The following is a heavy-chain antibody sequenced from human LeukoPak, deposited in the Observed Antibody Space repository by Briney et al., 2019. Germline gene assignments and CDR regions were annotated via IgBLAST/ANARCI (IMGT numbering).Heavy chain of an antibody. CDR3: TRARGVVVPAAILAY. CDR2: IRSKAYGGAT. CDR1: GFTFGDYA. Sequence: GRSLRLSCTACGFTFGDYAMSWVRQAPGKGLEWVAFIRSKAYGGATEYAASVKGRFTISRDDSKSIAYLQMNSLKTEDTAVYYSTRARGVVVPAAILAYWGQGTLVTVSS. V-gene: IGHV3-49*04. D-gene: IGHD2-2*02. J-gene: IGHJ4*02.